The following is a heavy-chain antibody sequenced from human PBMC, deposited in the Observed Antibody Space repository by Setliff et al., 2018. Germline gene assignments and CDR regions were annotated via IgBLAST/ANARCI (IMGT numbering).Heavy chain of an antibody. CDR3: ARTGTYRYFDY. J-gene: IGHJ4*02. Sequence: SETLSLTCTVPGGSISDNGYFWGWVRQPPGKGLEWIGNIYFGGNTYFNPSFKSRVTMSIDTSNSQFSLRLNSVTAADTAVYYCARTGTYRYFDYWGRGTLVTVSS. CDR1: GGSISDNGYF. CDR2: IYFGGNT. V-gene: IGHV4-39*01. D-gene: IGHD1-1*01.